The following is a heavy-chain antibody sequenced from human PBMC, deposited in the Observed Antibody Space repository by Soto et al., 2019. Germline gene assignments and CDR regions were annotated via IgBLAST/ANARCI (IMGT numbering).Heavy chain of an antibody. CDR2: IIPIFGTA. Sequence: QVPLVQSGAEVKKPGSSVKVSCKASGGTFSSYAISWVRQAPGQGLEWMGGIIPIFGTANYAQKFQGRVTITADESTSTAYMELSRLRSEDTAVYYCAKCPLRYFDWFSLDPWGQGTLVTVSS. CDR3: AKCPLRYFDWFSLDP. D-gene: IGHD3-9*01. V-gene: IGHV1-69*01. J-gene: IGHJ5*02. CDR1: GGTFSSYA.